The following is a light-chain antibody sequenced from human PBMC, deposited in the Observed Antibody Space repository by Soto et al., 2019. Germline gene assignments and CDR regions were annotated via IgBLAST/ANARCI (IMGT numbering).Light chain of an antibody. J-gene: IGLJ2*01. CDR1: SSAVGGYNY. Sequence: QSALTQPPSASGSPGQSVTISCTGTSSAVGGYNYVSSYQQHPGKAPKPKIYPGSKRPSGVPDRFSSSKSGNTASLTVSGLHAEDEADYYCSSYAGSYTVFGGGTKLTVL. CDR3: SSYAGSYTV. CDR2: PGS. V-gene: IGLV2-8*01.